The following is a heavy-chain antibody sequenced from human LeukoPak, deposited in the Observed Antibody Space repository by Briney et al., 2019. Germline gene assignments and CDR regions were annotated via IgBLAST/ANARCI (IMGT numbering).Heavy chain of an antibody. CDR2: IYYTGST. D-gene: IGHD7-27*01. J-gene: IGHJ3*02. CDR1: GGSISNYY. V-gene: IGHV4-59*01. CDR3: AKSPSWGSGLDAFDI. Sequence: SETLSLTCTVSGGSISNYYWSWIRQPPGKGLEWIGYIYYTGSTKYNPSLKSRVTLSVDSSKTQFSLKLNSVTAADTAVYYCAKSPSWGSGLDAFDIWAPGTMVTVSS.